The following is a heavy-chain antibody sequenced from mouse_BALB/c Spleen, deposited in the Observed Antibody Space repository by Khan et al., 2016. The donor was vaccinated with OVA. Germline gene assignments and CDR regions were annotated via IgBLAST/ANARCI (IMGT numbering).Heavy chain of an antibody. D-gene: IGHD4-1*01. J-gene: IGHJ2*01. CDR1: GFTFSSFG. Sequence: EVELVESGGGLVQPGGSRKLSCAATGFTFSSFGMHWVRQAPEKGLEWVAYISSGSSTIYYADTVKGRFTISRDNPKNTLFLQMTSLRSEDTAMYYCARGMGPPVGYWGQGTTLTVSS. CDR2: ISSGSSTI. CDR3: ARGMGPPVGY. V-gene: IGHV5-17*02.